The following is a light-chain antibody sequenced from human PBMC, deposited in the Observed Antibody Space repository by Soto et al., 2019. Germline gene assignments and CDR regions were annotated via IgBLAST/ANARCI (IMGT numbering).Light chain of an antibody. CDR2: QDS. V-gene: IGLV3-1*01. J-gene: IGLJ1*01. Sequence: SYELTQPPSVSVAPGQTSSIIGSCDNLGDKYDCWSQQKPGQSPGLVIYQDSKRPSGIPERFSDSNSGNTATLTISGTQAIEEADNGCLAWDSSTAVFGTGTQLTVL. CDR1: NLGDKY. CDR3: LAWDSSTAV.